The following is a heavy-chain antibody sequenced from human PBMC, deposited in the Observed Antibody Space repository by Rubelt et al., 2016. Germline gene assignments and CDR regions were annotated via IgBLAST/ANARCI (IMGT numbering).Heavy chain of an antibody. J-gene: IGHJ3*02. CDR2: IYYSGGT. Sequence: QVQLQESGPGLVKPSETLSLTCTVSGYSISSGYYWSWIRQPPGKGLEWIGYIYYSGGTNYNPSLKSRLRTSVDTSKNQFSLRLSSATAADTAIYYCARSRFWSPSINLPRGSHAFDIWGQGTMITVSS. CDR3: ARSRFWSPSINLPRGSHAFDI. CDR1: GYSISSGYY. D-gene: IGHD3-3*01. V-gene: IGHV4-61*01.